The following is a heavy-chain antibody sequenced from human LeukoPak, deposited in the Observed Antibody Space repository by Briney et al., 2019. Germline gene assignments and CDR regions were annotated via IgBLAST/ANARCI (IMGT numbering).Heavy chain of an antibody. CDR1: GGTFSSYA. J-gene: IGHJ5*02. Sequence: ASVKVSCKASGGTFSSYAISWVRQAPGQGREWMGWINPNSGGTNYAQKFQGRVTMTRDTSISTAYMELSRLRSDDTAVYYCARVVVVAAANWFDPWGQGTLVTVSS. CDR3: ARVVVVAAANWFDP. D-gene: IGHD2-15*01. CDR2: INPNSGGT. V-gene: IGHV1-2*02.